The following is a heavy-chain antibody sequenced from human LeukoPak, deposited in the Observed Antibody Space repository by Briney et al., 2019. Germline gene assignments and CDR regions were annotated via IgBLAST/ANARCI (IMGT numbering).Heavy chain of an antibody. CDR2: ISSSSSYT. D-gene: IGHD6-13*01. V-gene: IGHV3-11*06. Sequence: GGSLRLSCAASGFTFSGYYMSWIRQAPGKGLEWVSYISSSSSYTNYADSVKGRFTISRDNAKNSLYLQMNSLRAEDTAVYYCARGRQQTYLDYWGQGTLVTVSS. CDR1: GFTFSGYY. J-gene: IGHJ4*02. CDR3: ARGRQQTYLDY.